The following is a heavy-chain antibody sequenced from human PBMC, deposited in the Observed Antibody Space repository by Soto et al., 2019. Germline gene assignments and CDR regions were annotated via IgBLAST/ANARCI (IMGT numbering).Heavy chain of an antibody. D-gene: IGHD1-1*01. CDR1: GFTFSSYA. CDR3: ARELERVFDY. J-gene: IGHJ4*02. CDR2: IAYDGRNK. V-gene: IGHV3-30*04. Sequence: QVQLVESGGGVVQXGRSLRLSCAASGFTFSSYAMHWVRQAPGKGLEWVAVIAYDGRNKYYADSVKGRFTISRDNSKNTLYLQMNSLRIEDTAVYYCARELERVFDYWGQGTLVTVSS.